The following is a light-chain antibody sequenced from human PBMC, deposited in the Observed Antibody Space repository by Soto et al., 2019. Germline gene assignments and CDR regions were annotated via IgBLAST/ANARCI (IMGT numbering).Light chain of an antibody. V-gene: IGKV1-39*01. CDR3: QQTYSNPRT. CDR1: QSISIY. Sequence: DIQLTQSPSSLSASVGDRVTLSCRTSQSISIYLNWYQQIPGKAPKLLIYASSNLHTGVPSRFSGSASGTDFTLTISSLQPEDSATYYCQQTYSNPRTFGQGTEVDI. J-gene: IGKJ1*01. CDR2: ASS.